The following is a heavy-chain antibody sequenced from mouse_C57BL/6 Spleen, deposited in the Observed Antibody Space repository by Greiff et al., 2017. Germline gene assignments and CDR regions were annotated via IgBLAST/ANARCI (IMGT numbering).Heavy chain of an antibody. CDR2: IDPETGGT. Sequence: VKVVESGAELVRPGASVTLSCKASGYTFTDYEMHWVKQTPVHGLEWIGAIDPETGGTAYNQKFKGKAILTADKSSSTAYMELRSLTSEDSAVYYCTKSYYSNYPWFAYWGQGTLVTVSA. CDR3: TKSYYSNYPWFAY. J-gene: IGHJ3*01. V-gene: IGHV1-15*01. D-gene: IGHD2-5*01. CDR1: GYTFTDYE.